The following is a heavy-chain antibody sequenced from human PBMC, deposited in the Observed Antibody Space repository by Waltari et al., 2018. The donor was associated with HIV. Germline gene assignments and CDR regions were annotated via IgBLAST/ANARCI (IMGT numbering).Heavy chain of an antibody. Sequence: EVQLVESGGGLVKPGGSLRLSCAASGFTFSSYSMTWVRQAPGKGLEWVSSISSSSSYIYYADSVKGRFTISRDNAKNSLYLQMNSLRAEDTAVYYCARSVVTSPFDYWGQGTLVTVSS. D-gene: IGHD2-15*01. V-gene: IGHV3-21*01. CDR2: ISSSSSYI. CDR1: GFTFSSYS. CDR3: ARSVVTSPFDY. J-gene: IGHJ4*02.